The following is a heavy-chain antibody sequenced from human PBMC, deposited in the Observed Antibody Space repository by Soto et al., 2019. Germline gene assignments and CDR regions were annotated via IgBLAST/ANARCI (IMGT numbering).Heavy chain of an antibody. CDR2: IKGDESTT. J-gene: IGHJ4*02. CDR3: ARGGYGLWLNDY. CDR1: GFTFSKYW. V-gene: IGHV3-74*01. Sequence: EVQLVESGGGLVQPGGSLRLSCAASGFTFSKYWIHWVRQAPGKGLVWVSRIKGDESTTNYADSVKGRFTICSDNANDVVFLHMNTMTADDTAVYYCARGGYGLWLNDYWGQGTLVTVSS. D-gene: IGHD5-18*01.